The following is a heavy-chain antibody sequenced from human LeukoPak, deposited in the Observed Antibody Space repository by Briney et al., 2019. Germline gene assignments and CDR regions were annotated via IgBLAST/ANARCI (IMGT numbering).Heavy chain of an antibody. J-gene: IGHJ3*02. CDR1: GDTFNSYT. Sequence: SVKVSCKTSGDTFNSYTISWVRQAPGQGLEWMGRIIPILGIANYAQKFQGRVTITADKSTSTAYMELSSLRSEDTAVYYCARGWDVEMATIGDAFDIWGQGTMVTVSS. D-gene: IGHD5-24*01. V-gene: IGHV1-69*02. CDR2: IIPILGIA. CDR3: ARGWDVEMATIGDAFDI.